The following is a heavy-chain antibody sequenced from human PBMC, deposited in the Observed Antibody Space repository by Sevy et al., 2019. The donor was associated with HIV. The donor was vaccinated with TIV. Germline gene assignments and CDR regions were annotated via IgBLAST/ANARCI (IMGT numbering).Heavy chain of an antibody. CDR2: ISKSGSTT. J-gene: IGHJ4*02. Sequence: GGSLRLSCAASGVTFSHHNMNWVRQAPGKGLEWISYISKSGSTTYFADSVRGRFTISRDNAKNSLFLEMHSLTDEDTAVYYCAREENRELGTIPLDSWGRGIQVTVSS. CDR3: AREENRELGTIPLDS. D-gene: IGHD7-27*01. CDR1: GVTFSHHN. V-gene: IGHV3-48*02.